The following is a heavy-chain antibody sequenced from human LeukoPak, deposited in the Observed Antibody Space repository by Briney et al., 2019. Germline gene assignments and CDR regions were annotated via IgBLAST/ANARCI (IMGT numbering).Heavy chain of an antibody. V-gene: IGHV1-69*13. Sequence: SVKVSCKASGGTFSSYAISWVRQAPGQGLEWMGGIIPIFGTANYAQKFQGRVTITADESTSTAYMELSSLRSEDTAVYYCARSGHCSGGSCYYYGMDVWGKGTTVTVSS. J-gene: IGHJ6*04. CDR3: ARSGHCSGGSCYYYGMDV. CDR1: GGTFSSYA. D-gene: IGHD2-15*01. CDR2: IIPIFGTA.